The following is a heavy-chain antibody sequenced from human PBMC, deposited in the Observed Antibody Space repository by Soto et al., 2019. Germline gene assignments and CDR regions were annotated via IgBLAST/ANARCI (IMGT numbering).Heavy chain of an antibody. Sequence: QVQLVHSGAEVKKPGASVNVSCKASGYTFTSYGISWVRQAPGQGLEWMGWISAYNGNTNYAQKLQGRVTMTTDTSTSTAYMELRSLRSDDTDVYYCARDPHYDFWSGNAYYYYGMDVWGQGTTVTVSS. D-gene: IGHD3-3*01. CDR2: ISAYNGNT. CDR1: GYTFTSYG. J-gene: IGHJ6*02. CDR3: ARDPHYDFWSGNAYYYYGMDV. V-gene: IGHV1-18*01.